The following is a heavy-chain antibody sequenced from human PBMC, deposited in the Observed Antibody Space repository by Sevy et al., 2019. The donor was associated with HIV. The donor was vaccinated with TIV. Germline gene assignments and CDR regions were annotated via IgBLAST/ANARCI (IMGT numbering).Heavy chain of an antibody. CDR1: GFTFNNYA. CDR3: AKALSGSARNWYFDL. J-gene: IGHJ2*01. CDR2: ISGSGGSI. V-gene: IGHV3-23*01. D-gene: IGHD3-10*01. Sequence: GGSLRLSCAASGFTFNNYALSWVRQAPGKGLEWVSAISGSGGSIYFADSVRGRFTISRFNSRETLELQMNGLRVEDTAVYYCAKALSGSARNWYFDLWGRCTLVTVSS.